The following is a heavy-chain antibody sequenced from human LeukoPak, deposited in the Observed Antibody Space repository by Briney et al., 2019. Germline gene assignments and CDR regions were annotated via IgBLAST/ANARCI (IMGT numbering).Heavy chain of an antibody. CDR3: AREIPVAGKRSWFDP. V-gene: IGHV3-7*04. CDR2: INQDGSEK. Sequence: GGSLRLSCVASGFTLGVYWMTWVRHGPGKGLECVANINQDGSEKNYVDSVKGRFSVSRDHAKNSLFLYINSLRVEDTAIYYCAREIPVAGKRSWFDPWGQGTLVTVSS. J-gene: IGHJ5*02. CDR1: GFTLGVYW. D-gene: IGHD6-19*01.